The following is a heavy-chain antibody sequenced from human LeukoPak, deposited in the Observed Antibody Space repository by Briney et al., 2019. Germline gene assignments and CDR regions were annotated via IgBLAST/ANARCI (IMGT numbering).Heavy chain of an antibody. CDR3: ARDIIRGQSDFDY. Sequence: PGGSLRLSCVASGFTFGNYWMSWVRQAPGKGLEFVGNIEDDGDQKNYVDSVKGRFTISRDKVKNSLYLQMNSLRVEDTAVYYCARDIIRGQSDFDYWGQGVLVTVSS. V-gene: IGHV3-7*01. CDR1: GFTFGNYW. CDR2: IEDDGDQK. D-gene: IGHD5-12*01. J-gene: IGHJ4*02.